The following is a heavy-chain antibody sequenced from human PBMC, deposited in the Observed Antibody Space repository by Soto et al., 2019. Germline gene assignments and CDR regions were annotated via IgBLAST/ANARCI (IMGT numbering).Heavy chain of an antibody. V-gene: IGHV3-48*02. CDR1: GFTFSSHA. CDR3: ARDARNADYDY. D-gene: IGHD3-16*01. Sequence: EVQLVESGGGLVQPGGSLRLSCAVSGFTFSSHAMNWVRQAPGKGLEWVAYIHSIRSIIYYADSVKGRFTISRDNAKNSLYLQRDSLRDEDTAVYYCARDARNADYDYWGHGTLVTVSS. CDR2: IHSIRSII. J-gene: IGHJ4*01.